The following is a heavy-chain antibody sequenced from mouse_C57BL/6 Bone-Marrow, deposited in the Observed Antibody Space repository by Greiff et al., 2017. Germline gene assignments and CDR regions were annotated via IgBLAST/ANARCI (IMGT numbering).Heavy chain of an antibody. Sequence: QVQLQQPGAELVKPGASVKLSCKASGYTFTSYWMQWVKQRPGQGLEWIGEIDPSDSYTNSNQKFKGKATLTVDTSSSTADMQLSSLTSEDSAVYDCARQGVRRGFAYWGQGTLVTVSA. J-gene: IGHJ3*01. D-gene: IGHD2-14*01. CDR2: IDPSDSYT. CDR1: GYTFTSYW. V-gene: IGHV1-50*01. CDR3: ARQGVRRGFAY.